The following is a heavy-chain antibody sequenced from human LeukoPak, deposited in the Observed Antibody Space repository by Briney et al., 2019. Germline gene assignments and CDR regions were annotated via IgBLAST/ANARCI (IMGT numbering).Heavy chain of an antibody. Sequence: PGGSLRLSCAASGFTFSSYAMHWVRQAPGKGLEWVAVISYDGSNKYYADSVKGRFTTSRDNSKSTLYLQMNSLRAEDTAIYYCAKIFHTDGYYLGEHLFDAWGQGTLVTVSS. CDR1: GFTFSSYA. D-gene: IGHD3-22*01. CDR3: AKIFHTDGYYLGEHLFDA. CDR2: ISYDGSNK. J-gene: IGHJ5*02. V-gene: IGHV3-30-3*02.